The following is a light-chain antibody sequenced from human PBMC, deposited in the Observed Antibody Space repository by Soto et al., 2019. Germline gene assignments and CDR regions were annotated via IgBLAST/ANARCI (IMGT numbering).Light chain of an antibody. V-gene: IGKV1-5*03. J-gene: IGKJ1*01. Sequence: DIQMTQSPSTLSASVGDRVTITCRASQSISSWLAWYQQKPGKAPKLLIYKESSLESGVPSRFSGSGSGTELTLTISSLQPDDFATYSCQQYNTYRTFGQGTKVEIK. CDR1: QSISSW. CDR2: KES. CDR3: QQYNTYRT.